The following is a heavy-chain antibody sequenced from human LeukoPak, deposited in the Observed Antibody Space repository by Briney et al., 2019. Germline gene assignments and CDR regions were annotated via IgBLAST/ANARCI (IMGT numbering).Heavy chain of an antibody. V-gene: IGHV4-39*01. Sequence: SETLSLTCTVSGGSISSSSYYWGWISQPPGKGLEWIGSIYYSGSTYYNPSLKSRVTISVDTSKNQFSLKLSSVTAADTAVYYCARPGDYYYMDVWGKGTTVTVSS. D-gene: IGHD3-10*01. CDR1: GGSISSSSYY. CDR3: ARPGDYYYMDV. CDR2: IYYSGST. J-gene: IGHJ6*03.